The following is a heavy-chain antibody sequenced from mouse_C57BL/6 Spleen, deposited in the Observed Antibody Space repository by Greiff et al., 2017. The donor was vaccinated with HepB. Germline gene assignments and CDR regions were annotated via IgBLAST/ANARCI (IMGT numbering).Heavy chain of an antibody. J-gene: IGHJ4*01. D-gene: IGHD2-4*01. CDR2: ISSGSSTI. CDR3: ARPYDSAMDY. V-gene: IGHV5-17*01. Sequence: DVKLVESGGGLVKPGGSLKLSCAASGFTFSDYGMHWVRQAPEKGLEWVAYISSGSSTIYYADTVKGRFTISRDNAKNTLFLQMTSLRSEDTAMYYCARPYDSAMDYWGQGTSVTVSS. CDR1: GFTFSDYG.